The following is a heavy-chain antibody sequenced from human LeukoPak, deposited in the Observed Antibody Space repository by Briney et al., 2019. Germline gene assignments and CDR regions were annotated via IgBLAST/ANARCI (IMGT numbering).Heavy chain of an antibody. CDR1: GGSISSYY. D-gene: IGHD6-13*01. Sequence: PSETLSLTCTVSGGSISSYYWSWIRQPAGKGLEWIGRIYTSGSTNYNPSLKSRVTMSVDTSKNQFSLKLSSVTAADTAVYYCARLSLYSSSWYPYYMDVWGKGTTVTVSS. V-gene: IGHV4-4*07. CDR3: ARLSLYSSSWYPYYMDV. CDR2: IYTSGST. J-gene: IGHJ6*03.